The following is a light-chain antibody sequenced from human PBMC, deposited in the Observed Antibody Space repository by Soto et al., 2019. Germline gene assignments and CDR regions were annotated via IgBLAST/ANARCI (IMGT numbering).Light chain of an antibody. Sequence: EIVLTQSQGTLSLSPGERASLSCRASQSVSSSNLAWYQQKRGQSPRVIIYGGYTRAAGIPDRFSGSGSGPDFTLTISRLEPEHFAVYFCQHYGDSPWTFGQGTKVDIK. V-gene: IGKV3-20*01. CDR3: QHYGDSPWT. CDR1: QSVSSSN. J-gene: IGKJ1*01. CDR2: GGY.